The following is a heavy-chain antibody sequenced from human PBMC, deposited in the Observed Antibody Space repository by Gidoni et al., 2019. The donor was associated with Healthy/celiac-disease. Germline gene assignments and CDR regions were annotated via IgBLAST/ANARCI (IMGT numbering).Heavy chain of an antibody. D-gene: IGHD6-13*01. CDR2: IYSGDSET. CDR1: GYSFTRYW. J-gene: IGHJ4*02. V-gene: IGHV5-51*01. Sequence: EVQLVQSGAEVKKPGESLKISCKGSGYSFTRYWIGWVRQMPGKGLEWMGIIYSGDSETRYSPSFQGQVTISADTSISTAYLQWSSLKASDTAMYYGARRTRIAAASLDYWGQGTLVTVAS. CDR3: ARRTRIAAASLDY.